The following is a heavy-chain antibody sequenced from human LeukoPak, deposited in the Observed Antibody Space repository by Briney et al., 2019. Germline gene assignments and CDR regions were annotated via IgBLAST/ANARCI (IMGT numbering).Heavy chain of an antibody. V-gene: IGHV3-66*01. CDR2: IYSGGST. CDR3: ARGYDSSGYYYVPFDY. Sequence: SGGSLRLFCAASGFTVSSNYMSWVRQAPGEGLEWVSVIYSGGSTYYADSVKGRFTISRDNSKNPLYLQMNSLRAEDTAVYYCARGYDSSGYYYVPFDYWGQGTLVTVSS. J-gene: IGHJ4*02. D-gene: IGHD3-22*01. CDR1: GFTVSSNY.